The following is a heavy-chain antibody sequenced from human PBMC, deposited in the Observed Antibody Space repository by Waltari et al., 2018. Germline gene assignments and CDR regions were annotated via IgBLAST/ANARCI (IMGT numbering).Heavy chain of an antibody. D-gene: IGHD1-20*01. Sequence: QVQLVESGGGVVQPGRSLRLSCAASGFIFSSYAMHWVRQAPGEGLEWVADISYDGSNRYYTDSVKGRFTISRDNSKNTLYLQLNSLRGEDTGIYYCARSRTPISNWNADDASDVWGQGTMVTVSS. CDR1: GFIFSSYA. J-gene: IGHJ3*01. CDR2: ISYDGSNR. CDR3: ARSRTPISNWNADDASDV. V-gene: IGHV3-30-3*01.